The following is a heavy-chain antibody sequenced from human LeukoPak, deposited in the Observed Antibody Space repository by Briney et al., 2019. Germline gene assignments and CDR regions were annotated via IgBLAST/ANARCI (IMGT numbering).Heavy chain of an antibody. V-gene: IGHV1-8*01. D-gene: IGHD6-6*01. CDR3: ARGGALGGSSNFYYYYYGMDV. Sequence: GASVKVSCKASGYTFTSYDINWVRQATGQGLEWMGWMNPNSGNTGYAQKLQGRVTMTRNTSISTAYMVLSSLRSEDTAVYYCARGGALGGSSNFYYYYYGMDVWGQGTTVTVSS. CDR1: GYTFTSYD. J-gene: IGHJ6*02. CDR2: MNPNSGNT.